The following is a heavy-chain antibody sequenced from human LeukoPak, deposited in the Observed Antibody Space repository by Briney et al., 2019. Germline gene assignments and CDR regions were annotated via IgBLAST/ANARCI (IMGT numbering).Heavy chain of an antibody. CDR2: IRSSGTTK. CDR3: AREGWYYLYY. V-gene: IGHV3-48*04. J-gene: IGHJ4*02. D-gene: IGHD3-10*01. CDR1: GFTFSNYV. Sequence: GGSLRLSCAGAGFTFSNYVMGWVRQAPGKGLECISDIRSSGTTKYYADSVKGRFKISRDNAKNTLYLQSNRLIAEATALYYFAREGWYYLYYWGKGNLVTVS.